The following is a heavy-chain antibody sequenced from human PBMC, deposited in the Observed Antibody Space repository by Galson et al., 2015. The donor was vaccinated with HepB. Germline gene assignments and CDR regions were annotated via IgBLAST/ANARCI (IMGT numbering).Heavy chain of an antibody. J-gene: IGHJ6*02. D-gene: IGHD3-3*01. CDR2: IREDGSEK. Sequence: SLRLSCAASEFIFSMYWMNWVRQAPGKGLEWVANIREDGSEKNYVDSVKGRFTIARDNAKNTLHLQMNSLRAEDTAVYYCAKGGDDIRFWECLLDRNGMDVWGQGTTVTVSS. CDR3: AKGGDDIRFWECLLDRNGMDV. CDR1: EFIFSMYW. V-gene: IGHV3-7*05.